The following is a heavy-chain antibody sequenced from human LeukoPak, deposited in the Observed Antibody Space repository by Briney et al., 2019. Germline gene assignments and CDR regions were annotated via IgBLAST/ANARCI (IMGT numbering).Heavy chain of an antibody. D-gene: IGHD3-10*01. CDR3: ARAGAPNVSGNYYNLDV. V-gene: IGHV4-59*01. CDR2: IYYSGST. J-gene: IGHJ6*02. CDR1: GGSICGYY. Sequence: PSETLSLTCTVSGGSICGYYWSWIRQPPGKGLEWIGYIYYSGSTNYNPSLKSRVTISVDTSKNQFSLNLSSVTAADTAVYYCARAGAPNVSGNYYNLDVWGQGTTVTVSS.